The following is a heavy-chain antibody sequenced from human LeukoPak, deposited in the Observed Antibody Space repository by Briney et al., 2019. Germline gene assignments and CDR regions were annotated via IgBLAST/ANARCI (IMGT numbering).Heavy chain of an antibody. CDR2: IYSRGTT. Sequence: SETLSLTCTVSGDSINSYFWTWIRQPPAKGLDPLGYIYSRGTTAYNPSLESRLTMSTDTSKNQFSLTLRSVTTAGTAVYFCARVTRTHDAFDVWGQPIMVTVSS. CDR1: GDSINSYF. CDR3: ARVTRTHDAFDV. D-gene: IGHD2-21*02. V-gene: IGHV4-59*01. J-gene: IGHJ3*01.